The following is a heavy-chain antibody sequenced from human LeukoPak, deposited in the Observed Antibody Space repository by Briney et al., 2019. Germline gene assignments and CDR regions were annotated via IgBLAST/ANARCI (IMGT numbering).Heavy chain of an antibody. CDR3: ASSSYGPNWFDP. D-gene: IGHD2-15*01. CDR1: GGTFRSYA. Sequence: GASVKVSCKASGGTFRSYAISWVRQAPGQGLEWMGGIIPIFGTANYAQKFQGRVTITTDESTSTAYMELSSLRSEDTAVYYCASSSYGPNWFDPWGQGTLVTVSS. J-gene: IGHJ5*02. V-gene: IGHV1-69*05. CDR2: IIPIFGTA.